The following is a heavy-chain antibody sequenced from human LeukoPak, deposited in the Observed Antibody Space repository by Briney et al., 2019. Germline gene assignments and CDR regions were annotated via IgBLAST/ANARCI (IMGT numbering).Heavy chain of an antibody. D-gene: IGHD3-22*01. Sequence: SETLSLTCTVSDDSITMYYWTWIRQPPGKGLEWIGYIYYSGSTNYNPSLKSRVTISVDTSKNQFSLKLSSVTAADTAVYYCARTAYDSYAFDIWGQGTMVTVSS. CDR1: DDSITMYY. J-gene: IGHJ3*02. CDR2: IYYSGST. V-gene: IGHV4-59*01. CDR3: ARTAYDSYAFDI.